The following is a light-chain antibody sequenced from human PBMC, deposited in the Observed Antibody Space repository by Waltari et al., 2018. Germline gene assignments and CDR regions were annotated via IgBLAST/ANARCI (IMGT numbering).Light chain of an antibody. V-gene: IGKV1-5*03. CDR3: QHYSGYSRT. CDR1: QSVSTL. J-gene: IGKJ1*01. Sequence: DIQMTQSPSTLSASVGDRVTITCRASQSVSTLVAWHQQKPGKAPNLLIYKSSTLESGVPSRFSGSGSGTEFTLTITSLQPDDFATYYCQHYSGYSRTFGQGTKVEIK. CDR2: KSS.